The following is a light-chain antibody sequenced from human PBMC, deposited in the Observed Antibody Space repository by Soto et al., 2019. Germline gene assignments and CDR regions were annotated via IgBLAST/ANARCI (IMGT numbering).Light chain of an antibody. V-gene: IGKV1-12*01. J-gene: IGKJ4*01. CDR2: TAS. CDR1: QGIRSW. Sequence: DIQMTQSPSSVSASVGDRVTITCRASQGIRSWLAWYQQKPGKAPNLLIHTASSLQSGVTSRFSGSGAGIYVSLTISSLQPEDFATYYCQQANSFPLTFGGGTKVEIK. CDR3: QQANSFPLT.